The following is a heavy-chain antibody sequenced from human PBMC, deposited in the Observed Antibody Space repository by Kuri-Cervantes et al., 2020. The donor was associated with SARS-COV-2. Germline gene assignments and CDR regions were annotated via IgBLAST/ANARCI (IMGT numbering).Heavy chain of an antibody. D-gene: IGHD6-6*01. CDR3: AKDIYPEYSSSWGVKSYGMDV. Sequence: ETLSLTCAASGFTVSSNYMSWVRQAPGKGLEWVSVIYSGGSKYYADSVKGRFTISRDNSKNTLYLQMNSLRAEDTASYYCAKDIYPEYSSSWGVKSYGMDVWAQGTTVTVSS. V-gene: IGHV3-53*05. J-gene: IGHJ6*02. CDR1: GFTVSSNY. CDR2: IYSGGSK.